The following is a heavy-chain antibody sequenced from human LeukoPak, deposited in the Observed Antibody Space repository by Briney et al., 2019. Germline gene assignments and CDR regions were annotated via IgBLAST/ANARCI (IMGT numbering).Heavy chain of an antibody. V-gene: IGHV1-2*02. CDR2: INPNSGGT. Sequence: GASVKVSCKASGYTFTGYYMHWVRQAPGQGLEWMGWINPNSGGTNYAQKFQGRVTMTRDTSISTAYMELSRLRSDDTAVYYCARGGHYYYDSSGYYYDYYYYYGMDVWGQGTTVTVSS. CDR1: GYTFTGYY. D-gene: IGHD3-22*01. J-gene: IGHJ6*02. CDR3: ARGGHYYYDSSGYYYDYYYYYGMDV.